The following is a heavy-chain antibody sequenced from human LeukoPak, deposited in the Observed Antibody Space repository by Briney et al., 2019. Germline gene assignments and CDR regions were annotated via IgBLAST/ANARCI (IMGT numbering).Heavy chain of an antibody. CDR1: GFTFSSYA. CDR2: ISGSGGST. D-gene: IGHD2-2*01. V-gene: IGHV3-23*01. Sequence: PGGSLRLSCAASGFTFSSYAMSWVRQAPGKGLEWVSAISGSGGSTYYADSVKGRFTISRDNSKNTLYLQMNSLRAEDTAVYYCAKLTPGIVVVPAAIEYWGQGSLVTVSS. J-gene: IGHJ4*02. CDR3: AKLTPGIVVVPAAIEY.